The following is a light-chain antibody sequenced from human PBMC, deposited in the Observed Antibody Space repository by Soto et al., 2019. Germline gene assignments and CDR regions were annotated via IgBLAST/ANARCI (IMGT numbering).Light chain of an antibody. V-gene: IGKV3-20*01. CDR1: QSVNSSY. Sequence: EIVLTQSPGTLSLSPGERVTLSCRASQSVNSSYLAWYQHKPGQAPRLLIYGAPTRATGIPDRFGGSGSGTDFTLTIARLEPGDFAVYYCQQFSSYPLTVGGGTKVDIK. CDR3: QQFSSYPLT. CDR2: GAP. J-gene: IGKJ4*01.